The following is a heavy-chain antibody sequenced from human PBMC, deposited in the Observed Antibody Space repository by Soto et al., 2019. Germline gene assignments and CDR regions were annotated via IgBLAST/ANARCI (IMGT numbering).Heavy chain of an antibody. CDR3: ARFETAGHRGFDI. CDR2: IIPTFGTA. V-gene: IGHV1-69*06. D-gene: IGHD6-19*01. CDR1: GGTFSSSA. J-gene: IGHJ3*02. Sequence: QVQLVQSGAEMREPGSSVKVSCKASGGTFSSSAINWLRQAPGQGPEWMGGIIPTFGTANYIEKFRGRVTITADTSTSTAYMEVSSLTSEDTAMYFCARFETAGHRGFDIWGQGTMVTVSS.